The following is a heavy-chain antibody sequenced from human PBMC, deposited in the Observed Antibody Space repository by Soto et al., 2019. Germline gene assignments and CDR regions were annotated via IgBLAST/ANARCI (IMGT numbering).Heavy chain of an antibody. CDR3: ARGDSSGYTL. D-gene: IGHD3-22*01. Sequence: SETLSLTCAVYGGSFSGYYWTWIRQPPGKGLEWIGEITHRGSPNYNPSLKSRVTISVDTSKNQFSLKLSSVTAADTAVYYCARGDSSGYTLWSQGTLVTVSS. CDR2: ITHRGSP. J-gene: IGHJ4*02. V-gene: IGHV4-34*01. CDR1: GGSFSGYY.